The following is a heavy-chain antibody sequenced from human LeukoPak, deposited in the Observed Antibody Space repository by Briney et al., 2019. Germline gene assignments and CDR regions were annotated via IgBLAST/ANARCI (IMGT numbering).Heavy chain of an antibody. CDR1: GGSIRSTNYY. D-gene: IGHD3-22*01. J-gene: IGHJ4*02. V-gene: IGHV4-31*03. Sequence: SETLSLTCTVSGGSIRSTNYYWSWIRQDPAKGLEWIGYIYHSGSTYYKPALKSRVTISLDTSKNQFSLKFRSVTAADTAVYYCTRANYYDSTGYLPVVYPSDYWGQGTLVTVSS. CDR3: TRANYYDSTGYLPVVYPSDY. CDR2: IYHSGST.